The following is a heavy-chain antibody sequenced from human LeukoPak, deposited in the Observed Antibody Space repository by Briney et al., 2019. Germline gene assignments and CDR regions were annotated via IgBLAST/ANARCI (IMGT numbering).Heavy chain of an antibody. CDR2: LGSSGIST. D-gene: IGHD3-16*01. CDR3: AKDMISSRPDYFDY. Sequence: GGSLRLSCAASGFTFSTYAMGWVRQAAGKGLEWVSGLGSSGISTYYADCVKVRYTISRDISRATLYLQTNSLRVDDTAVYYCAKDMISSRPDYFDYWGQGTLVTVSS. V-gene: IGHV3-23*01. J-gene: IGHJ4*02. CDR1: GFTFSTYA.